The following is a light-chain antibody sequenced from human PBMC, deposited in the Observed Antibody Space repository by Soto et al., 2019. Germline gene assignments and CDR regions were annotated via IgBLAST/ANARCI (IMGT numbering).Light chain of an antibody. Sequence: DIRMTQSPSTLSASVGDRVAITCGASQSISTYLAWYQQKKGKAPKLLIYKASSLESGVPSRLRGSGYGAELTITISSMQNDDFETYYCQQYNTYSRTFGLGTKVDIK. J-gene: IGKJ1*01. CDR2: KAS. CDR3: QQYNTYSRT. V-gene: IGKV1-5*03. CDR1: QSISTY.